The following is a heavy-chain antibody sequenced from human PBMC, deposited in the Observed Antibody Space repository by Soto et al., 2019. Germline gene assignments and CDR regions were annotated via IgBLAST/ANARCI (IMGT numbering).Heavy chain of an antibody. D-gene: IGHD2-8*01. V-gene: IGHV6-1*01. CDR3: AGDDGAERRDLDF. CDR1: GDSVSSNKAS. J-gene: IGHJ4*02. Sequence: QVQLQQSGPGLVKPSQTLSLTCAIFGDSVSSNKASWNWIRQSPSRGLEWLGRTYYRSKWFNDYAVSVKSRIIINPDTSKNQFSLHLNSVTPEDTAVYYCAGDDGAERRDLDFWGQGTLVTVSS. CDR2: TYYRSKWFN.